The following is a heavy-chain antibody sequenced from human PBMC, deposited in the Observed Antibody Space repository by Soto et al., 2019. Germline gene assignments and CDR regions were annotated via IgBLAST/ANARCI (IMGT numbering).Heavy chain of an antibody. J-gene: IGHJ5*02. CDR1: GGAFSSYA. CDR2: IIPIVGTA. Sequence: QVQLVQSGAEVKKPGSSVKVSCKASGGAFSSYAISWVRQAPVQGLEWMGGIIPIVGTADYAQKFQGRGTTTAHDSTSTAYMELGSLRSEGTAEYYCSRDVVPPPPESLFAPWGQGTLVTVSS. D-gene: IGHD2-2*01. V-gene: IGHV1-69*12. CDR3: SRDVVPPPPESLFAP.